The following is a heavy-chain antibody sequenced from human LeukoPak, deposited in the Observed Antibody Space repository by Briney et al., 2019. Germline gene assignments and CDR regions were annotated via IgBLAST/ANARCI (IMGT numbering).Heavy chain of an antibody. CDR1: GFTFDDYA. CDR2: ISWNSGSI. V-gene: IGHV3-9*01. Sequence: GGSLRLSCAASGFTFDDYAMHWVRQAPGKGLEWVSGISWNSGSIGYADSVKGRFTISRDNAKNSLYLQMNSLRAEDTALYYCAKANYYDSSGYSEGWGQGTLVTVSS. J-gene: IGHJ4*02. CDR3: AKANYYDSSGYSEG. D-gene: IGHD3-22*01.